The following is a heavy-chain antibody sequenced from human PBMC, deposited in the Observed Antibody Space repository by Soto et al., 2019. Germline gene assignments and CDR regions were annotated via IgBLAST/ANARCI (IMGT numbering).Heavy chain of an antibody. CDR1: GFTFSSYG. D-gene: IGHD3-10*01. J-gene: IGHJ4*02. CDR2: ISYDGSNK. CDR3: AKDRSLLWFGELLPLDY. Sequence: PGGSLRLSCAASGFTFSSYGMHWVRQAPGKGLEWVAVISYDGSNKYYADSVKGRFTISRDNSKNTLYLQMNSLRAEDTAVYYCAKDRSLLWFGELLPLDYWGQGTLVTVSS. V-gene: IGHV3-30*18.